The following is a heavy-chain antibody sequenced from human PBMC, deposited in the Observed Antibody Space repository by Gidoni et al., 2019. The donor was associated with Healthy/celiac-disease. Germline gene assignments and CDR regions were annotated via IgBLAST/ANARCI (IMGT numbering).Heavy chain of an antibody. CDR1: GGSISSSSYY. J-gene: IGHJ3*02. Sequence: QLQLQESGPGLVQPWATLSLPCTVPGGSISSSSYYWGWIRQPPGKGLEWIGSIYYSGSTYYNPSLKSRITMSVDTSKNQFSLKLGSVTAADTAVDYCARQLGGVGDAFDIWGQGTMVTVSS. CDR2: IYYSGST. CDR3: ARQLGGVGDAFDI. D-gene: IGHD7-27*01. V-gene: IGHV4-39*01.